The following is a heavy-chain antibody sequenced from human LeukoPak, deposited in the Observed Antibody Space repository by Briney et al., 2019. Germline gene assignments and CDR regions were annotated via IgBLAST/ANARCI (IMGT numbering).Heavy chain of an antibody. CDR3: ARRSSLSGFGFDY. D-gene: IGHD3-10*01. Sequence: SETLSLTCTVSGGSISSDYWSWIRQPPGKGLEWIGYIYTSGSTNYNPSLKSRVTISVDTSKNQFSLKLRSVTAADTAVYYCARRSSLSGFGFDYWGQGTLVTVSS. J-gene: IGHJ4*02. CDR1: GGSISSDY. CDR2: IYTSGST. V-gene: IGHV4-4*09.